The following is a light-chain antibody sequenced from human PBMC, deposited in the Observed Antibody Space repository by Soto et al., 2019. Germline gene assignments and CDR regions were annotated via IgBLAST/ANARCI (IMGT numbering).Light chain of an antibody. CDR3: QETFTTPYT. J-gene: IGKJ2*01. V-gene: IGKV1-39*01. Sequence: DIQMTQSPSSLSASVGDRVTITCRASQGISRYLNWYQQKPGKAPKVLIYAASNLASGAPSRFSGSGSGTDFSLTITSLQAGDFATYFCQETFTTPYTLGQGTKVDIK. CDR1: QGISRY. CDR2: AAS.